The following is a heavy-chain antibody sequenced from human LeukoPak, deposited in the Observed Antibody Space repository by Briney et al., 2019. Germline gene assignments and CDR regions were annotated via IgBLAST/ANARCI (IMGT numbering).Heavy chain of an antibody. CDR1: DYSISSGYY. CDR2: IYHSGST. V-gene: IGHV4-38-2*02. J-gene: IGHJ4*02. Sequence: SETLSLTCTVSDYSISSGYYWVWIRQPPGKGLEWIGSIYHSGSTYYNPSLKSRVTISVDTSKNQFSLKLSSVTAADTAVYYCARRVGVALDYWGQGTLVTVSS. CDR3: ARRVGVALDY. D-gene: IGHD2-21*01.